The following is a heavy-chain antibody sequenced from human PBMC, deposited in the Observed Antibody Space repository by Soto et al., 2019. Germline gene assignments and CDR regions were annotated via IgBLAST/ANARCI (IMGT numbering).Heavy chain of an antibody. V-gene: IGHV1-8*01. CDR2: MNPNSGNT. Sequence: QVQLVQSGAEVKKPGASVKVSCKASGYTFTSYDINWVRQATGQGLEWMGWMNPNSGNTGYAQKFQGRVTRTRNTXXSXAXXALSSLRSEDTAVYYCARALYSSSWFLFEVGWFDPWGQGTLVTVSS. CDR1: GYTFTSYD. J-gene: IGHJ5*02. CDR3: ARALYSSSWFLFEVGWFDP. D-gene: IGHD6-13*01.